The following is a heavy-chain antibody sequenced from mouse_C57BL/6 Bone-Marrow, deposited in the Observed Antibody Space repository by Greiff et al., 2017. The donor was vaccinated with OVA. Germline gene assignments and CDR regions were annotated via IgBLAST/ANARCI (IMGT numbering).Heavy chain of an antibody. CDR1: GFSLTSFG. Sequence: VKLMESGPGLVQPSQSLSITCTVSGFSLTSFGVHWVRQSPGKGLEWLGVIWSGGSTDYNAAFISRLGISKYNSKSQVFFKMNSLQADDTAIYYCSRNGDYYGSRGDYWGQGTTLTVSS. V-gene: IGHV2-2*01. CDR2: IWSGGST. CDR3: SRNGDYYGSRGDY. J-gene: IGHJ2*01. D-gene: IGHD1-1*01.